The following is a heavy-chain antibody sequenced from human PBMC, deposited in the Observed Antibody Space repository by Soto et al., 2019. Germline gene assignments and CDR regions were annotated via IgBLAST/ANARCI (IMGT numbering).Heavy chain of an antibody. CDR2: IIPMFGTP. V-gene: IGHV1-69*13. CDR1: GVTFNRQD. Sequence: SVKVSCKASGVTFNRQDMRWVRQAPGQGLEWMGGIIPMFGTPHYAEKFQDRVTITADESTGTAYLELSSLTSEDTAVYYCATSEGRDGYRFDYWGPGTLVTVSS. J-gene: IGHJ4*02. D-gene: IGHD5-12*01. CDR3: ATSEGRDGYRFDY.